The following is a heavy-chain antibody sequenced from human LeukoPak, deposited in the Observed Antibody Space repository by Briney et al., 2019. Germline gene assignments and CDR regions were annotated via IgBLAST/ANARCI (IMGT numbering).Heavy chain of an antibody. J-gene: IGHJ5*02. Sequence: SETLSLTCTVSGDSISSGSYYWSWIRQPAGKGLEWIGRIYTSGSTNYNPSLKSRVTISVDTSKNQFSLKLSSVTAADTAVYYCARINMASMYGDLWGYNWFDPWGQGTLVTVSS. CDR2: IYTSGST. V-gene: IGHV4-61*02. D-gene: IGHD4-17*01. CDR1: GDSISSGSYY. CDR3: ARINMASMYGDLWGYNWFDP.